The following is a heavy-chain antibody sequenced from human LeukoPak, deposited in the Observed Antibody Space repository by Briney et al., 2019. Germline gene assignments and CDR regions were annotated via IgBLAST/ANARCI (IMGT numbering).Heavy chain of an antibody. J-gene: IGHJ4*02. V-gene: IGHV3-21*01. Sequence: GGSLRLSCAASGFTFSSYTMNWVRQAPGKGLEWVSSITISSRYIYHADSEKGRFTISRDNAKNSLYLQMNSLRAEDTAVYYCARDYGGNSDYWGQGTLVTVSS. D-gene: IGHD4-23*01. CDR2: ITISSRYI. CDR3: ARDYGGNSDY. CDR1: GFTFSSYT.